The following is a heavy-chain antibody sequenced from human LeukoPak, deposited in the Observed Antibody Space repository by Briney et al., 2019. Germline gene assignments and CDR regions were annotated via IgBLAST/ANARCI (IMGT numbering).Heavy chain of an antibody. J-gene: IGHJ4*02. CDR2: IYHSGSP. CDR1: GGSISSGGYY. CDR3: ARFRPGTGGLLYCGGDCPQAFDY. Sequence: SQTLSLTCTVSGGSISSGGYYWGWIRQPPGKGLEWIGYIYHSGSPYYNPSLKSRVTISVDRSKNQFSLKLSSVTAADTAVYYCARFRPGTGGLLYCGGDCPQAFDYWGQGTLVTVSS. D-gene: IGHD2-21*01. V-gene: IGHV4-30-2*01.